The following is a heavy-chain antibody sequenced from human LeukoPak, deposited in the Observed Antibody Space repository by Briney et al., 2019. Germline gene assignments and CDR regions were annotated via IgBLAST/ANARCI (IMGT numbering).Heavy chain of an antibody. CDR1: GGSISSSSYY. CDR2: IYYSGST. J-gene: IGHJ3*02. V-gene: IGHV4-39*01. Sequence: SETLSLTCTVSGGSISSSSYYWGWIRQPPGKGLEWIGSIYYSGSTYYNPSLKSRVTISVDTSKNQFSLKLSSVTAADTAVYYCARGPQSWNDGIDAFDIWGQGTMVTVSS. CDR3: ARGPQSWNDGIDAFDI. D-gene: IGHD1-1*01.